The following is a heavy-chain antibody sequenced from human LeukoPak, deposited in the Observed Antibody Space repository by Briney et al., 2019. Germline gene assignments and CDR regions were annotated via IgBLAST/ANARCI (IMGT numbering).Heavy chain of an antibody. J-gene: IGHJ4*02. CDR3: ASHRRSHGSEY. D-gene: IGHD3-10*01. Sequence: ETLSLTCTVSGGSFEHYFWSWIRQPPGKGLEWIGYVYYSGSTDYSPSLKSRLTISADASKNQFSLKLSSVTAADTAVYYCASHRRSHGSEYWGQGTLVTVSS. CDR1: GGSFEHYF. CDR2: VYYSGST. V-gene: IGHV4-59*01.